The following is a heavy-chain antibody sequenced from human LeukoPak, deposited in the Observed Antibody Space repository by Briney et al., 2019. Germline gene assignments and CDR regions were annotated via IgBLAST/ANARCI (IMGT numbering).Heavy chain of an antibody. J-gene: IGHJ4*02. V-gene: IGHV3-23*01. CDR1: GFTFNNYA. CDR2: ISGSGGST. CDR3: AKWVGSGYCYRY. D-gene: IGHD3-22*01. Sequence: GGSLRLPCAASGFTFNNYAMNWVRQAPGKGLEWVSAISGSGGSTYYADSVKGRFTISRDNSKNTLYLQMNSLRAEDTAVYYCAKWVGSGYCYRYWGQGTLVTVSS.